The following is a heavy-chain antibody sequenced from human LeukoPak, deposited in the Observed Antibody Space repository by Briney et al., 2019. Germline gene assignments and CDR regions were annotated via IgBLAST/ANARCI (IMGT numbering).Heavy chain of an antibody. Sequence: SETLSLTCTVSGGSISSYYWSWIRQPPGKGLEWLGYIYYSGSTNYNPSLKSRVTISVDTSKNQFSLKLSSVTAADTAVYYCARGQSGDPGAFDIWGQGTMVTVSS. CDR2: IYYSGST. CDR3: ARGQSGDPGAFDI. CDR1: GGSISSYY. J-gene: IGHJ3*02. V-gene: IGHV4-59*01. D-gene: IGHD7-27*01.